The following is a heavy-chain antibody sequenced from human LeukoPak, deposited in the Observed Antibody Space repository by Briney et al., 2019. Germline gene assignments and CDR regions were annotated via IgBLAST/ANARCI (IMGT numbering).Heavy chain of an antibody. CDR2: IKLDGSEK. D-gene: IGHD3-22*01. Sequence: GGSLRLSCVASGFTFGKYWMSWVRQAPGKGLEWVANIKLDGSEKNYVDSVKGRFTISRDNTKNSLYLQMNSLRVEDTAVYYCTTEPLDSSGVYFYFQYWGQGTLVTVSA. CDR1: GFTFGKYW. V-gene: IGHV3-7*03. J-gene: IGHJ1*01. CDR3: TTEPLDSSGVYFYFQY.